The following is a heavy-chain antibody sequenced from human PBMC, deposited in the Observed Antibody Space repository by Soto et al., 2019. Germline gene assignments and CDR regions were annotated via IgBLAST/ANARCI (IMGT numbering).Heavy chain of an antibody. J-gene: IGHJ6*02. D-gene: IGHD6-13*01. Sequence: GGSLRLSCAASGFTFSSYAMHWVRQAPGKGLEWVAVISYDGSNKYYADSVKGRFTISRDNSKNTLYLQMNSLRAEDTAVYYCARGWRWESRPGIAAAGSMDVWGQGTTVTVSS. CDR3: ARGWRWESRPGIAAAGSMDV. V-gene: IGHV3-30-3*01. CDR1: GFTFSSYA. CDR2: ISYDGSNK.